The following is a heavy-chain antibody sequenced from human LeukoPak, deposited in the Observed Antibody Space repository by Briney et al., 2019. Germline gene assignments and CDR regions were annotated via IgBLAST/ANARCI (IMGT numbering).Heavy chain of an antibody. Sequence: PSETLSLTCAVYGGSFSGYYWSWIRQPPGKGLEWVSAISGSGGSTYYADSVKGRFTISRDNSKNTLYLQMNSLRAEDTAVYYCAKGSTIFGVVIALDYWGQGTLVTVSS. CDR1: GGSFSGYY. J-gene: IGHJ4*02. CDR3: AKGSTIFGVVIALDY. V-gene: IGHV3-23*01. CDR2: ISGSGGST. D-gene: IGHD3-3*01.